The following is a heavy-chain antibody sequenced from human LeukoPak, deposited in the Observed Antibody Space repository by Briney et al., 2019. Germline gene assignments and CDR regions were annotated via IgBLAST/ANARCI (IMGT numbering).Heavy chain of an antibody. CDR1: GSTFSNYW. Sequence: PGGSLRLSCAASGSTFSNYWMSWVRQSPGKGLEWVAIMNQRGSEKYYVDSVKGRFTISRDNAKNSVYLQMDSLRVEDTAVYYCARDWALGTVAGRGQGTLVTVSS. D-gene: IGHD4-23*01. CDR3: ARDWALGTVAG. CDR2: MNQRGSEK. V-gene: IGHV3-7*01. J-gene: IGHJ4*02.